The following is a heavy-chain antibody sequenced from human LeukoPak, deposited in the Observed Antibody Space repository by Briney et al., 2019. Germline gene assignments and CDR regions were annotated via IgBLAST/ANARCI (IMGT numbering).Heavy chain of an antibody. CDR2: INHSGST. Sequence: PSETLSLTCAVYGGSFGGYYWSWICQPPGKGLEWIGEINHSGSTNYNPSLKSRVTISVDTSKNQFSLKLSSVTAADTAVYYCASGYSYGYFGSWGQGTLVTVSS. D-gene: IGHD5-18*01. CDR3: ASGYSYGYFGS. V-gene: IGHV4-34*01. CDR1: GGSFGGYY. J-gene: IGHJ4*02.